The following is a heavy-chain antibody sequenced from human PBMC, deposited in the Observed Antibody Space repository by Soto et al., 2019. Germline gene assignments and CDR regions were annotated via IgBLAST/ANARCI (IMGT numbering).Heavy chain of an antibody. CDR3: AREYCSNTSCYVEAVWFDP. CDR1: GYTFTSYG. V-gene: IGHV1-18*01. D-gene: IGHD2-2*01. Sequence: ASVKVSCKASGYTFTSYGISWVRQAPGQGLEWMGWISAYNGNTNYAQKLQGRVTITRDTSTSTAYMELRSLRSDDTAVYYCAREYCSNTSCYVEAVWFDPWGQGTLVTVSS. CDR2: ISAYNGNT. J-gene: IGHJ5*02.